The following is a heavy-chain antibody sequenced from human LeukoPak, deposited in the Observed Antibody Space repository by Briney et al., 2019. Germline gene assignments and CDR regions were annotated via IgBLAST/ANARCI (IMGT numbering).Heavy chain of an antibody. CDR2: ISPHNDNT. CDR1: GYTFSNFG. J-gene: IGHJ4*02. CDR3: ARRSLVVVSPCGDY. Sequence: WASVKVSCKASGYTFSNFGISWVRQAPGQGLEWMGWISPHNDNTNYAQKFQGRVAMTTDTSTTTAYMELRSLTSDDTAVYFCARRSLVVVSPCGDYWGQGTLVTVSS. D-gene: IGHD3-22*01. V-gene: IGHV1-18*01.